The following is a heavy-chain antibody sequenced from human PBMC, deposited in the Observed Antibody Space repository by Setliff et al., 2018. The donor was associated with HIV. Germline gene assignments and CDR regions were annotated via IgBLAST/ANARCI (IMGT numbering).Heavy chain of an antibody. CDR2: IYPGDSAT. V-gene: IGHV5-51*01. D-gene: IGHD3-10*01. Sequence: GESLKISCKGSGYSFTSYWIGWVRQMPGKGLEWMGIIYPGDSATSYSPSFQGQVTISADKSISTAYPQWSSLKASDTAMYYCARHTIDISLLVVQDPGPFDVWGRGTLVT. CDR3: ARHTIDISLLVVQDPGPFDV. J-gene: IGHJ3*01. CDR1: GYSFTSYW.